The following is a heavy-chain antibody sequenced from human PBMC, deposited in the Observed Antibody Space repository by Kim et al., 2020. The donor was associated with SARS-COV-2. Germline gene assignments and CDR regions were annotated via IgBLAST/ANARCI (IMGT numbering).Heavy chain of an antibody. Sequence: SETLSLTCTVSGDSMTNYYWKWIRQPAGEGLEWIGRIYSSGNTDYNPSLKSRVSMSIETSKNQFSLKLNSMTAADTAVYYCSRGGPGPPNDFPYYYGVDV. CDR1: GDSMTNYY. V-gene: IGHV4-4*07. CDR3: SRGGPGPPNDFPYYYGVDV. J-gene: IGHJ6*01. CDR2: IYSSGNT. D-gene: IGHD3-3*01.